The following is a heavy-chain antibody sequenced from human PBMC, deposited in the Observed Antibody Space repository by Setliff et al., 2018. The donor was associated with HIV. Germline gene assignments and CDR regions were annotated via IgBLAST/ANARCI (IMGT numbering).Heavy chain of an antibody. Sequence: ASVKVSCKASGYTFTSYDINWVRQATGQGLEWMGWVSAWDGRTDYSQKVQGRVTMTTDASTSTAYMELRSLTSDDTAVYYCAIPLSSGGDHWGQGTLVTVSS. J-gene: IGHJ4*02. D-gene: IGHD6-19*01. CDR3: AIPLSSGGDH. V-gene: IGHV1-18*01. CDR2: VSAWDGRT. CDR1: GYTFTSYD.